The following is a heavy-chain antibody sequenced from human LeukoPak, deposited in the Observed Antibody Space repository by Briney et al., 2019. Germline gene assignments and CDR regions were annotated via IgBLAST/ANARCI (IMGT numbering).Heavy chain of an antibody. D-gene: IGHD3-22*01. CDR3: ASGSSGYGYYYYMDV. Sequence: SVKVSCKASGGTFSSYAISWVRQAPGQGLERMGGIIPIFGTANYAQKFQGRVTITADESTSTAYMELSSLRSEDTAVYYCASGSSGYGYYYYMDVWGKGTTVTVSS. CDR2: IIPIFGTA. J-gene: IGHJ6*03. V-gene: IGHV1-69*01. CDR1: GGTFSSYA.